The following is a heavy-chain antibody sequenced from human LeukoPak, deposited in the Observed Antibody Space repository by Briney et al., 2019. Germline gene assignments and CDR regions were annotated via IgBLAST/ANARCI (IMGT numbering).Heavy chain of an antibody. CDR1: GITFSSYA. CDR3: AKGSASSWYLLSFWYFDL. D-gene: IGHD6-13*01. CDR2: ISGSGGTT. V-gene: IGHV3-23*01. Sequence: GGSLRLSCAASGITFSSYAMSWVRQAPGKGLEWVSTISGSGGTTYYTDSVKGRFTISRDNSKNTLYLQMKSLRAEDTAVYYCAKGSASSWYLLSFWYFDLWGRGTLVTVSS. J-gene: IGHJ2*01.